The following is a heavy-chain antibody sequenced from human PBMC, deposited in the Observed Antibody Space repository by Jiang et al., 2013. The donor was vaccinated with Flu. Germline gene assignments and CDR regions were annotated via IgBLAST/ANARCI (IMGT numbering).Heavy chain of an antibody. J-gene: IGHJ4*02. V-gene: IGHV4-4*02. CDR2: VYHSGST. Sequence: TCAVSGGSISSSNWWSWVRQPPGKGLEWIGEVYHSGSTNYNPSLKSRVTISVDKSKNQFSLKLSSVTAADTAVYYCARGRDDYIWGSFDYWGQGTLVTVSS. CDR3: ARGRDDYIWGSFDY. CDR1: GGSISSSNW. D-gene: IGHD3-16*01.